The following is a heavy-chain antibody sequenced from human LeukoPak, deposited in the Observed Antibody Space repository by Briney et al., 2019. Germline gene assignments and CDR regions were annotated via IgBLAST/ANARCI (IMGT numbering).Heavy chain of an antibody. CDR2: INHSGST. V-gene: IGHV4-34*01. CDR3: ARGHPYCSSTSCYFDY. CDR1: GGSFSGYY. Sequence: PSETLSLTCAVYGGSFSGYYWSWIRQPPGKGLEWIGEINHSGSTNYNPSLKSRVTISVDTSKNQFSLKLSSVTAADTAVYYCARGHPYCSSTSCYFDYWGQGTLVTVSS. J-gene: IGHJ4*02. D-gene: IGHD2-2*01.